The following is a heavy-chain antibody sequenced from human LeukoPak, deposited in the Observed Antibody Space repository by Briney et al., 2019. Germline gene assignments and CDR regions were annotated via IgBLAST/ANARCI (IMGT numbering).Heavy chain of an antibody. D-gene: IGHD1-14*01. CDR3: ATETIGRHYDY. Sequence: GGSLRLSCAASGFTFSSCGFNWVRQAPGKGLEWVSSIGPTGTDRYYADSVRGRFTISRDNAKNSMYLQKDSLRDEDTAVYYCATETIGRHYDYWGQGTLLTVSS. CDR2: IGPTGTDR. CDR1: GFTFSSCG. J-gene: IGHJ4*02. V-gene: IGHV3-21*01.